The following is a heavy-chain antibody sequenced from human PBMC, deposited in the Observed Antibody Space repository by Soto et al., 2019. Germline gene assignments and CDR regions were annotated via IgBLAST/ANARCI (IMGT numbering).Heavy chain of an antibody. V-gene: IGHV3-48*01. CDR2: ISSGSMTI. CDR1: GFSFNSYS. CDR3: ARSAFGVVTQDAFDI. J-gene: IGHJ3*02. D-gene: IGHD3-3*01. Sequence: EVQLVESGGGLVQPGGSLRLSCAASGFSFNSYSMNWVRQAPGKGLECVSYISSGSMTIYYADSVKSRFTISREKPKNSLFLQMNSLRAEDTAVYYCARSAFGVVTQDAFDIWGQGTMVTVSS.